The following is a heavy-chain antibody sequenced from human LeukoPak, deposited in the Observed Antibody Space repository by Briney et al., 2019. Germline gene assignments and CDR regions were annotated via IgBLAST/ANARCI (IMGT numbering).Heavy chain of an antibody. Sequence: KPSETLSLTCAVYGGSFSGYYWSWIRQPPGKGLEWIGELNHSGSTNYNPSLKSRVTISVDTSKNQFSLKLSSVTAADTAVYYCARGLPDYDFWSGYPRSYYMDVWGKGTTVTVSS. CDR2: LNHSGST. V-gene: IGHV4-34*01. J-gene: IGHJ6*03. D-gene: IGHD3-3*01. CDR3: ARGLPDYDFWSGYPRSYYMDV. CDR1: GGSFSGYY.